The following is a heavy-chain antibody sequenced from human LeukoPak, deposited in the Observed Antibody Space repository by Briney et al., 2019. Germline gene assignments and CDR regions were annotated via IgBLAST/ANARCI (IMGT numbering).Heavy chain of an antibody. CDR3: ARVTTSRWIDY. V-gene: IGHV4-34*01. CDR1: GGSFSGYY. CDR2: INHSGST. J-gene: IGHJ4*02. Sequence: SETLSLTCAVYGGSFSGYYWSWIRQPPGKGLEWIGEINHSGSTNYNPSLKSRVTISVDTSKNQFSLKLSSVTAADTAVYYCARVTTSRWIDYWGQGTLVTVSS. D-gene: IGHD4-17*01.